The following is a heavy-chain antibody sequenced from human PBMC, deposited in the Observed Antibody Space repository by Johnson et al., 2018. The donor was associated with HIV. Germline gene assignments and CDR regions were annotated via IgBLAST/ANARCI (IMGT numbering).Heavy chain of an antibody. J-gene: IGHJ3*02. Sequence: MLLVESGGGLVQPGGSLRLSCAASGFTVSSNYMSWVRQAPGKGLEWVSVIYSGGSTYYADSVKGSFTISRDNSKNTLYLQMNSLRAEDTAVYYCAKDQASVGTGEYAFDIWGQGTMVTVSS. CDR3: AKDQASVGTGEYAFDI. V-gene: IGHV3-66*01. CDR1: GFTVSSNY. CDR2: IYSGGST. D-gene: IGHD7-27*01.